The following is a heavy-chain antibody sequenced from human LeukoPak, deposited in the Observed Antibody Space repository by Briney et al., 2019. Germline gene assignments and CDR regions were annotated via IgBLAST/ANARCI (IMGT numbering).Heavy chain of an antibody. D-gene: IGHD3-10*01. Sequence: AASVKVSCKASGGTFSSYAISWVRQAPGQGLEWMGGIIPIFGTANYAQKFQGRVTITADESTSTAYMELSSLRSEDTAVYYCARALFAGAFYGMDVWGQGTTVTVSS. CDR2: IIPIFGTA. V-gene: IGHV1-69*13. CDR1: GGTFSSYA. CDR3: ARALFAGAFYGMDV. J-gene: IGHJ6*02.